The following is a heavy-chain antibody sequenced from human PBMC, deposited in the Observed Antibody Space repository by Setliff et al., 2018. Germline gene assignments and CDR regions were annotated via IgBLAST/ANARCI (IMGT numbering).Heavy chain of an antibody. J-gene: IGHJ3*02. Sequence: SVKVSCKASGGTFSDYGISWVRQAPGQGLEWMGGTIPIFGTTDYAQKFQDRVTIITDESTSTAYMELSSLRSEDTAVYYCARDRYYNSWSGTSITAPHDAFDIWGQGTMVTVSS. V-gene: IGHV1-69*05. CDR3: ARDRYYNSWSGTSITAPHDAFDI. CDR1: GGTFSDYG. D-gene: IGHD3-3*01. CDR2: TIPIFGTT.